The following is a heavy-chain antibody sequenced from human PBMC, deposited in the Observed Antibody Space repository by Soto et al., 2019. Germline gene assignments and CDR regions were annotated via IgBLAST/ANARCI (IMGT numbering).Heavy chain of an antibody. Sequence: QVQLVQSGAEVKKPGASVKVSCKASGYTFTSYYMHWVRQAPGPGLEWMGIINPSGGRTSYAQKFLGRVSMTRDTSTSKVYSELSSLRTEDTAVYYCARSCGGDCYSLDYWGQGTLVTVSS. CDR3: ARSCGGDCYSLDY. J-gene: IGHJ4*02. CDR2: INPSGGRT. D-gene: IGHD2-21*02. CDR1: GYTFTSYY. V-gene: IGHV1-46*01.